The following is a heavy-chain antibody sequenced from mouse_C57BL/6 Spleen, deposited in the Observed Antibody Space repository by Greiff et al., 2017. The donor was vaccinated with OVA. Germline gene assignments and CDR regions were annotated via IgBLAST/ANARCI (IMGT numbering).Heavy chain of an antibody. V-gene: IGHV1-64*01. CDR3: ARAETSFDY. J-gene: IGHJ2*01. CDR1: GYTFTSYW. CDR2: IHPNSGST. Sequence: QVQLQQPGAELVKPGASVKLSCKASGYTFTSYWMHWVKQRPGQGLEWIGMIHPNSGSTNYNEKFKSKATLTVDKSSSTAYMQLSSLTSKDTAVYYCARAETSFDYWGQGTTLTVSS.